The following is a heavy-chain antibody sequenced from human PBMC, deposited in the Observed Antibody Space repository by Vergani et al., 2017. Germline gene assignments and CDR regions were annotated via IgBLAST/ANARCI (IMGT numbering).Heavy chain of an antibody. Sequence: QQQLQESGPGLVKPSATLSLTCSVSGASIRSSNYYWGWIRQPPGKGLEWIASIYYSGSTYYNPSLKSRVTISVDTSKNQFSLKLSSVTAADTAVYFCARHSAVEWLVKLGWIDPWGQGILFTVSS. CDR1: GASIRSSNYY. J-gene: IGHJ5*02. CDR2: IYYSGST. D-gene: IGHD6-19*01. V-gene: IGHV4-39*01. CDR3: ARHSAVEWLVKLGWIDP.